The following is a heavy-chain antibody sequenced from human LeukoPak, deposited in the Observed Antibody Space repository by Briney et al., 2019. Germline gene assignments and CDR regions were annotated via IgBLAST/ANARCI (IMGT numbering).Heavy chain of an antibody. CDR2: IYPGDSDT. V-gene: IGHV5-51*01. CDR1: GYSFTSYW. Sequence: GESLKISCKGSGYSFTSYWIGWVRQMPGKGLEWMGIIYPGDSDTRYSPSFQGQVTISADKSISTAYLQWSSLKASDTAIYYCTRSGAPWYDDILTGYFESWGQGTLVTVSS. CDR3: TRSGAPWYDDILTGYFES. J-gene: IGHJ4*02. D-gene: IGHD3-9*01.